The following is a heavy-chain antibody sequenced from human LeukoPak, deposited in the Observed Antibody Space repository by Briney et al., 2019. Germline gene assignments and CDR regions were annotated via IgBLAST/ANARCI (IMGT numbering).Heavy chain of an antibody. J-gene: IGHJ6*02. CDR3: ARWGQGSSCYYYYGMDV. D-gene: IGHD6-6*01. V-gene: IGHV3-7*01. CDR1: GFTVSSNY. Sequence: PGGSLRLSCAASGFTVSSNYMSWVRQAPGKGLEWVANIKQDGSEKYYVDSVKGRFTISRDNAKNSLYLQMNSLRAEDTAVYYCARWGQGSSCYYYYGMDVWGQGTTVTVSS. CDR2: IKQDGSEK.